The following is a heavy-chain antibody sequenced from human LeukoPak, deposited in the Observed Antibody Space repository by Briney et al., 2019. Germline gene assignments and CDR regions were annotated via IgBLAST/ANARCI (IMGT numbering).Heavy chain of an antibody. V-gene: IGHV1-69*06. CDR3: ARDVFEMITLFGGDPALYMDV. J-gene: IGHJ6*03. D-gene: IGHD3-3*01. CDR1: GGTFSSYA. CDR2: AIPIFGTA. Sequence: SVKVSCKASGGTFSSYAISWVRQAPGQGLEWMGGAIPIFGTANYAQKFQGRVTITADKSTSTAYMELSSLRSEDTAVYYCARDVFEMITLFGGDPALYMDVWGKGTTVTVSS.